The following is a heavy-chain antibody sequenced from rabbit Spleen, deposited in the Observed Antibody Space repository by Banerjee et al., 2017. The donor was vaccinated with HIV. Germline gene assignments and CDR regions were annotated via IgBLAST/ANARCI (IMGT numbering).Heavy chain of an antibody. CDR3: VREAGYGGYGDGNL. D-gene: IGHD6-1*01. Sequence: QLEESGGRLVQPGGSLTLSCKAYGFTISNFWMNWVRQAPGKGLEWIGIIYPITETTYCANWVNGRFTISSDNAQNTVDLQMNSLTAADTATYFCVREAGYGGYGDGNLWGPGTLVTVS. V-gene: IGHV1S7*01. CDR2: IYPITETT. CDR1: GFTISNFW. J-gene: IGHJ4*01.